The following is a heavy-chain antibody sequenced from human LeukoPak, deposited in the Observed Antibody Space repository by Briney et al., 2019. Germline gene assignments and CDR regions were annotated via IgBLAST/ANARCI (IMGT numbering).Heavy chain of an antibody. CDR2: INHSGST. CDR3: ARGLAYYYGSGSLKFRWFDP. D-gene: IGHD3-10*01. CDR1: GGSFSGYY. Sequence: SETLSLTCAVYGGSFSGYYWSWIRQPPGKGLKWIGEINHSGSTNYNPSLKSRVTISVDTSKNQFSLKLSSATAADTAVYYCARGLAYYYGSGSLKFRWFDPWGQGTLVTVSP. J-gene: IGHJ5*02. V-gene: IGHV4-34*01.